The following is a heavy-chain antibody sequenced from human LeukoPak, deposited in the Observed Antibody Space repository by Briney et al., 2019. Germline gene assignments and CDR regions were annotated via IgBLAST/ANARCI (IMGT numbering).Heavy chain of an antibody. CDR1: GYTFTSYG. CDR3: ARKTTVTLSYYYYMDV. Sequence: ASVKVSCKASGYTFTSYGISWVRQAPGQGLEWMGWITAYNGNTNYAQKLQGRVTMTTDTSTSTAYMELRSLRSDDTAVYYCARKTTVTLSYYYYMDVWGKGTTVTISS. D-gene: IGHD4-17*01. CDR2: ITAYNGNT. J-gene: IGHJ6*03. V-gene: IGHV1-18*01.